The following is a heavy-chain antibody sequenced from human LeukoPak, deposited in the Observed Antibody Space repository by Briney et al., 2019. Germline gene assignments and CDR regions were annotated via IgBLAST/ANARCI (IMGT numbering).Heavy chain of an antibody. CDR3: AKNALMFSSGWYYYYYMDV. Sequence: GGSLRLSCAASGFTFSSYAMSWVRQAPGEGLEWVSAISGSGGSTYYADSVKGRFTISRDNSKNTLYLQMNSLRAEDTAVYYCAKNALMFSSGWYYYYYMDVWGKGTTVTVSS. CDR1: GFTFSSYA. CDR2: ISGSGGST. D-gene: IGHD6-19*01. J-gene: IGHJ6*03. V-gene: IGHV3-23*01.